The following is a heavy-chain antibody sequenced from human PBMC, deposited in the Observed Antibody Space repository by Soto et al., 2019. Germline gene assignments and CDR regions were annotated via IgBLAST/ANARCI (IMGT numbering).Heavy chain of an antibody. D-gene: IGHD1-1*01. J-gene: IGHJ4*02. Sequence: GRPLRLSCAASGFNSSSHGLHWVRQAPGKGLEWVGVSSYDGSHKLSTESVKGRFTISRDHSKNTLSLQMNSLRTEDTAVYYCAKDLGSPRPSYPDYWGQRIWVTVSS. CDR3: AKDLGSPRPSYPDY. CDR1: GFNSSSHG. V-gene: IGHV3-30*18. CDR2: SSYDGSHK.